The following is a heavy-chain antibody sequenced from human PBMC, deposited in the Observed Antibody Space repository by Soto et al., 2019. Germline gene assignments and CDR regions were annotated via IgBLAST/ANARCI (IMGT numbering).Heavy chain of an antibody. D-gene: IGHD3-3*01. J-gene: IGHJ4*02. CDR1: GYTFTSYG. Sequence: ASVKVSCKASGYTFTSYGISWVRQAPGQGLEWMGWISAYNGNTNYAQKLQGRVTMTTDTSTSTAYMELRSLRSDDTAVYYCARVTYDFWSGYRSHDYWGQGTLVAVSS. V-gene: IGHV1-18*01. CDR2: ISAYNGNT. CDR3: ARVTYDFWSGYRSHDY.